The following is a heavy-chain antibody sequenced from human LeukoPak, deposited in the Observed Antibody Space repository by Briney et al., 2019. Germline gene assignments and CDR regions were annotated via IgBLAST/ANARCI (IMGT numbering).Heavy chain of an antibody. CDR2: IYYSGST. Sequence: PSETLSLTCTVSGGSISSYYWSWIRQPPGKGLEWIGYIYYSGSTNYNPSLKSRVTISVDTSKNQFSLKLSSVTAADTAVYYCARWTYYYDSSGYKNAFDIWGQGTMVTVSS. J-gene: IGHJ3*02. V-gene: IGHV4-59*12. D-gene: IGHD3-22*01. CDR3: ARWTYYYDSSGYKNAFDI. CDR1: GGSISSYY.